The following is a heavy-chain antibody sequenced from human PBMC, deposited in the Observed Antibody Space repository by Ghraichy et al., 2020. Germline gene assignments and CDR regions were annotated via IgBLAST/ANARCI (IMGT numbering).Heavy chain of an antibody. J-gene: IGHJ6*02. CDR3: ARLGVVAVAGTSNYHSMDV. CDR2: IHYTGIT. CDR1: GGSISGYY. D-gene: IGHD6-19*01. V-gene: IGHV4-59*08. Sequence: SETLSLTCTVSGGSISGYYWSWIRLSPGKGLDWIGYIHYTGITNYNPSLKSRLTLSVDTSKNQFSLRLNSVTAADTAVSYCARLGVVAVAGTSNYHSMDVWGQGTAVTVSS.